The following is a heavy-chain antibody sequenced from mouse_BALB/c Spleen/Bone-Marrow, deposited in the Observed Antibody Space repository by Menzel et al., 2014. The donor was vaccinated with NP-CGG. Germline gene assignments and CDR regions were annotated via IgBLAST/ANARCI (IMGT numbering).Heavy chain of an antibody. CDR1: GFSLTDYG. D-gene: IGHD1-1*01. CDR3: ARDLYYYGFDY. V-gene: IGHV2-6-7*01. Sequence: VQLQESGPGLVAPSQSLSITCTVSGFSLTDYGVNWVRPPPGKNLEWLGMIWGDGSTDYNSALKSRLSISKDNSQSQVFLKMNSLETDDTARYYCARDLYYYGFDYWGQGTTLTVSS. J-gene: IGHJ2*01. CDR2: IWGDGST.